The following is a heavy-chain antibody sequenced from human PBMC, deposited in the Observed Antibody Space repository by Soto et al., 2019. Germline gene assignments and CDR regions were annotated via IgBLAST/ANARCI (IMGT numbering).Heavy chain of an antibody. Sequence: QVQLVESGGGVVQPGTSLRLSCAASGFTFNNYGIHWVRQAPGTGLEWVAAISSDGSDKYYADSVKGRLTISRDNSKNTVYLQMHSLRAEDTAVYYCAKDQGIAASHGIDWGQGIMVTVSS. CDR1: GFTFNNYG. CDR2: ISSDGSDK. J-gene: IGHJ3*01. CDR3: AKDQGIAASHGID. D-gene: IGHD6-13*01. V-gene: IGHV3-30*18.